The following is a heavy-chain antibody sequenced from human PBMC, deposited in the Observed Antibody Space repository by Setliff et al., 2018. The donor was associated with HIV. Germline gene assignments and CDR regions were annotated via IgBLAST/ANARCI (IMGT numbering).Heavy chain of an antibody. V-gene: IGHV3-74*01. CDR1: GFTFSNYW. CDR2: INSDGSAT. J-gene: IGHJ4*02. Sequence: LSLSCAASGFTFSNYWMHWVRQAPGKGLVWVSRINSDGSATTYADFVKGRFTISRDNAKNMVYLQMNSLRVEDTAIYYCTTGPYNGYSYWGQGTLVTVSS. D-gene: IGHD5-12*01. CDR3: TTGPYNGYSY.